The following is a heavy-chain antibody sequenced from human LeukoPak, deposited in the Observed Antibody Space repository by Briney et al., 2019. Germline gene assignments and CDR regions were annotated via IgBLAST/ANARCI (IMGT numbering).Heavy chain of an antibody. CDR3: ARDGYGSGNAFDI. Sequence: GGSLRLSCAASGFTFSGYSMNWVRQAPGKGLEWVSYISSSSSTIYYADSVKGRFTISRDNAKNSLYLQMNSLRAEDTAVYYCARDGYGSGNAFDIWGQGTMVTVSS. D-gene: IGHD3-10*01. CDR2: ISSSSSTI. J-gene: IGHJ3*02. V-gene: IGHV3-48*01. CDR1: GFTFSGYS.